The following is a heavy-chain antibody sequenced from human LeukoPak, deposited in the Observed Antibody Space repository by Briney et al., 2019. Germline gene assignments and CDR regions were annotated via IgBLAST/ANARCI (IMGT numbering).Heavy chain of an antibody. V-gene: IGHV4-34*01. J-gene: IGHJ6*02. Sequence: SETLSLTCAVYGGSFSGYYWSWIRQPPGKGLEWIGEINHSGSTNYDPSLKSRVTISVDTSKNQFSLKLSSVTAADTAVYYCARGVRVGARERYYDYVWGSYRFAPGGMDVWGQGNTVTVSS. CDR3: ARGVRVGARERYYDYVWGSYRFAPGGMDV. CDR2: INHSGST. CDR1: GGSFSGYY. D-gene: IGHD3-16*02.